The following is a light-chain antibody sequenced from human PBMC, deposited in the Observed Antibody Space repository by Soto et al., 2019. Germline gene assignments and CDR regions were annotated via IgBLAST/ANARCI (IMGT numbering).Light chain of an antibody. Sequence: QSALTQPRSVSGSPGQSVTISCSGTSSDVGEYDYVSWYQHHPGKAPKLMIYEVSNRPSGVSNRFSGSKSGNTASLTISGLQAEDEADYYCSSYTSSSTVVFGGGTKLTVL. CDR2: EVS. CDR3: SSYTSSSTVV. V-gene: IGLV2-14*01. J-gene: IGLJ2*01. CDR1: SSDVGEYDY.